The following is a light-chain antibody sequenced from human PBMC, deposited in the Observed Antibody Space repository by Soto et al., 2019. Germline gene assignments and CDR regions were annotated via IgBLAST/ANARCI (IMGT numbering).Light chain of an antibody. CDR3: SSYAGSNNFEV. CDR2: EVS. J-gene: IGLJ1*01. Sequence: QSVLTQPPSASGSPGQSVTISCTGTSSDFGGYNYVSWYQQHPGKAPKLMIYEVSKRPSGVPDRFSGSKSGNTASLTVFGFQAEDEADYYCSSYAGSNNFEVFGTGTKVTVL. CDR1: SSDFGGYNY. V-gene: IGLV2-8*01.